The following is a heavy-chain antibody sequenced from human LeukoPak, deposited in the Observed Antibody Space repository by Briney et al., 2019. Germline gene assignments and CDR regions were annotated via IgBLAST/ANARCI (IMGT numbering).Heavy chain of an antibody. J-gene: IGHJ4*02. D-gene: IGHD2-21*02. CDR3: ARRVTFDY. CDR2: IYHSGST. CDR1: GYSISSGYY. Sequence: SGTLSLTCAVSGYSISSGYYWGWIRQPPGKGLEWIGSIYHSGSTYYNPSLKSRVTISADTSKNQFSLKLSSVTAADTAVYYCARRVTFDYWGQGTLVTVSS. V-gene: IGHV4-38-2*01.